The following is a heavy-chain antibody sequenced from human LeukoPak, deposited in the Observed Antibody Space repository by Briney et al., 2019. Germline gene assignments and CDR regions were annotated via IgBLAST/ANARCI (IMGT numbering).Heavy chain of an antibody. CDR3: TRVLAGRSGLMDV. J-gene: IGHJ6*02. CDR1: GFSLSDYW. Sequence: GGSLRLSCVVSGFSLSDYWMHWVRQVPGKGLVWVSRISPEGSGTTYGDSVKGRLTISRDSAKNTLYLQMNSLRAEDAAVYYCTRVLAGRSGLMDVWGRGTTVTVSS. CDR2: ISPEGSGT. V-gene: IGHV3-74*01. D-gene: IGHD2-8*02.